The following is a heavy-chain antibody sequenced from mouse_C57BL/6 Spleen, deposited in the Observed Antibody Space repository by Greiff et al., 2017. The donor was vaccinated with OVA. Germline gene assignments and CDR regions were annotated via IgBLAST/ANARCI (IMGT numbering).Heavy chain of an antibody. CDR3: AIEGYYGNYDWIAY. D-gene: IGHD2-1*01. CDR1: GYTFTSYW. CDR2: IHPSDSDT. Sequence: VQLQQPGAELVKPGASVKVSCKASGYTFTSYWMPWVPQTPGQGLEWIGRIHPSDSDTNSTQKFKGKATLPVAKSSSTAYMQLSSLTSEDSAVYYCAIEGYYGNYDWIAYWGQGTLVTVSA. J-gene: IGHJ3*01. V-gene: IGHV1-74*01.